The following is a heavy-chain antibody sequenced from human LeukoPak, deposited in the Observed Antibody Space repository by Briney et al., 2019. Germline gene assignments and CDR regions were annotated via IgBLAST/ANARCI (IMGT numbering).Heavy chain of an antibody. CDR3: ARGFCTSTSCYGSY. J-gene: IGHJ4*02. Sequence: NPGGSLRLSCAASGFTFRSYTMNWVRQAPGKGLEWVSSISSSSSSIYYADSVKGRFTISRDNAKKSLYLQMNSLRAKDTAMYYCARGFCTSTSCYGSYWGQGTLVTVSS. CDR1: GFTFRSYT. D-gene: IGHD2-2*01. V-gene: IGHV3-21*01. CDR2: ISSSSSSI.